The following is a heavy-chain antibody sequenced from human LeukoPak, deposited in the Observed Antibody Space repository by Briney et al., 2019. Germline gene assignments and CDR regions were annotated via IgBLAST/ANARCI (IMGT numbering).Heavy chain of an antibody. D-gene: IGHD5-12*01. J-gene: IGHJ4*02. V-gene: IGHV4-39*07. CDR1: GGSISSSSYY. CDR3: ARVDRGGYSGYGLLDY. Sequence: SETLSLTCTVSGGSISSSSYYWGWIRQPPGKGLEWIGSIYYSGSTYYNPSLKSRVTISVDTSKNQFSLKLSSVTAADTAVYYCARVDRGGYSGYGLLDYWGQGTLVTVSS. CDR2: IYYSGST.